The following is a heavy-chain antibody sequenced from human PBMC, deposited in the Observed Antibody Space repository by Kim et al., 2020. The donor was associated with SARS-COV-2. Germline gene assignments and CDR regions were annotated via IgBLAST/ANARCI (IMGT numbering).Heavy chain of an antibody. CDR3: ARGDSYCGGDCYSQAEGGFDY. D-gene: IGHD2-21*02. Sequence: SQTLSLTCAISGDSVSSNGAAWNWIRQSPSRGLEWLGRTYYRSKWYNDYAVSVKSRITINPDTSKNQFSLQLNSVTPEDTAVYYCARGDSYCGGDCYSQAEGGFDYWGQGTLVTVSS. V-gene: IGHV6-1*01. CDR1: GDSVSSNGAA. J-gene: IGHJ4*02. CDR2: TYYRSKWYN.